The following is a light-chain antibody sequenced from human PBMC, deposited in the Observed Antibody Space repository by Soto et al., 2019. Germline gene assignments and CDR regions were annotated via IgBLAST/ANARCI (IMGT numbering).Light chain of an antibody. J-gene: IGLJ1*01. CDR3: SSYTTSSTYV. CDR2: GVS. Sequence: QSALTQPASVSGSPGQSITISCTGTSSDIGVYNYVSWYQQHPGKAPKLMIFGVSSRPSGVSNRFSGSKSGNTASLTISGLQDEDEADYYCSSYTTSSTYVFGAGTKLTVL. V-gene: IGLV2-14*01. CDR1: SSDIGVYNY.